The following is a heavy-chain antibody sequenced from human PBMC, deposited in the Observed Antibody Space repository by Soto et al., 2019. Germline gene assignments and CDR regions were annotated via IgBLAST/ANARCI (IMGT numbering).Heavy chain of an antibody. Sequence: QAQLMQSGAEVKKPGSSVKVSCKASGGTFSGYAINWVRQAPGQGLEWMGGIIPLLGITDYGQKFQGRITIAADDSTGTAYMDLSGLRSEDTAVYYCASDPRSITGTTSSEDFQPLGQGTLVSVSS. V-gene: IGHV1-69*01. CDR2: IIPLLGIT. J-gene: IGHJ1*01. D-gene: IGHD1-20*01. CDR1: GGTFSGYA. CDR3: ASDPRSITGTTSSEDFQP.